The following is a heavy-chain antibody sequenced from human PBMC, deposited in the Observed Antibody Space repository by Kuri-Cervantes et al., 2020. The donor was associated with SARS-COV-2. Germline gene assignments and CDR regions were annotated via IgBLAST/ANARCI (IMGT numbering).Heavy chain of an antibody. D-gene: IGHD6-13*01. Sequence: SVKVSCKASGGTFSSYAISWVRQAPGQGLEWMGGIIPIFGTANYAQKFQGRVTITADKSTSTAYMELSSLRSEDTAVYYCATEKQQGYYYGMDVWGQGTTVTVSS. J-gene: IGHJ6*02. CDR2: IIPIFGTA. CDR3: ATEKQQGYYYGMDV. V-gene: IGHV1-69*06. CDR1: GGTFSSYA.